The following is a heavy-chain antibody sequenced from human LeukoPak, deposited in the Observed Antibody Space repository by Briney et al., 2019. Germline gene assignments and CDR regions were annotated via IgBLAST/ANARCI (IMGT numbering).Heavy chain of an antibody. CDR1: GVSISSYY. D-gene: IGHD5-12*01. V-gene: IGHV4-59*08. CDR2: IYYRGGT. Sequence: SETLSLTCTVSGVSISSYYCSWIRQPPGKGLEWIGYIYYRGGTNYNPSLESRVTISGDTSKNEFSLKLTSVTAADTAVYYCARGRLIVAPGVYYFEYWGQGTLVTVSS. J-gene: IGHJ4*02. CDR3: ARGRLIVAPGVYYFEY.